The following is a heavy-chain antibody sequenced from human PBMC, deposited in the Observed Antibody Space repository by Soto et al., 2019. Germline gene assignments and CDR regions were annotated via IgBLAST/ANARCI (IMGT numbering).Heavy chain of an antibody. J-gene: IGHJ6*02. D-gene: IGHD5-18*01. Sequence: GESLKISCKGSGYSFTSYWIGWVRQMPGKGLEWMGIIYPGDSDTRYSPSFQGQVTISADKSISTAYLQWSSLKASDTAMYYCARQGYSYGYPYYGMDAWGQGTTVTVSS. V-gene: IGHV5-51*01. CDR3: ARQGYSYGYPYYGMDA. CDR1: GYSFTSYW. CDR2: IYPGDSDT.